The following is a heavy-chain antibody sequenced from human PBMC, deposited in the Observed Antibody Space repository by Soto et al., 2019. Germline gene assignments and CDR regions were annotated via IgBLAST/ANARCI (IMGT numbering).Heavy chain of an antibody. Sequence: EVQLLESGGGLVQPGGSLRLSCAASGFTFSSHVMNWVRQAPGKGLEWVAAISGGGGTTFYGDSVEGRFTMSRDNSKNTLFLQMTSLRAEDTAVYYCARGPRAPPPHDYGMDVWGQGTGVTVSS. V-gene: IGHV3-23*01. CDR3: ARGPRAPPPHDYGMDV. CDR2: ISGGGGTT. CDR1: GFTFSSHV. J-gene: IGHJ6*02.